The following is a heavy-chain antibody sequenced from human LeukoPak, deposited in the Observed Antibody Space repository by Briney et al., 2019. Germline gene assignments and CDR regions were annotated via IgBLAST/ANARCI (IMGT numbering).Heavy chain of an antibody. Sequence: SETLSLTCAVYGGSFSGYYWSWIRQPPGKGLEWIGYIYHSGSTYYNPSLKSRVTISVDRSKNQFSLKLSSVTAADTAVYYCARVRLVNWFDPWGQGTLVTVSS. J-gene: IGHJ5*02. D-gene: IGHD3-22*01. CDR2: IYHSGST. V-gene: IGHV4-30-2*01. CDR1: GGSFSGYY. CDR3: ARVRLVNWFDP.